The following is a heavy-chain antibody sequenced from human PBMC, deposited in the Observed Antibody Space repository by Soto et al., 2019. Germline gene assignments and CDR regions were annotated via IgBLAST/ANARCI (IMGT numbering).Heavy chain of an antibody. CDR2: IYYRGST. CDR3: ARVVLITMITRP. Sequence: QVQLQESGPGLVKPSQTLSLTCTVSGGSISSGDYYWSWIRQPPGKGLEWIGYIYYRGSTYYNPSLKRRVTISVDPSKNQCSLNLSCVTAADTAVYYCARVVLITMITRPWGQGTLVTVSS. D-gene: IGHD3-22*01. CDR1: GGSISSGDYY. V-gene: IGHV4-30-4*01. J-gene: IGHJ5*02.